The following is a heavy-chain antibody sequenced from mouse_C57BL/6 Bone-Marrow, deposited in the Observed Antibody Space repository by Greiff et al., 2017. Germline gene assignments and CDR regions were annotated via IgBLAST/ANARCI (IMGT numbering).Heavy chain of an antibody. J-gene: IGHJ3*01. D-gene: IGHD2-4*01. CDR2: ISSGSSTL. Sequence: EVKVVESGGGLVKPGGSLKLSCAASGFTFSDYGMHWVRQAPEKGLEWVAYISSGSSTLYYADTVKGRFTISRDNAKNTLFLQMTSLRSEDTAMYYCARPDDYAWFAYWGQGTLVTVSA. V-gene: IGHV5-17*01. CDR3: ARPDDYAWFAY. CDR1: GFTFSDYG.